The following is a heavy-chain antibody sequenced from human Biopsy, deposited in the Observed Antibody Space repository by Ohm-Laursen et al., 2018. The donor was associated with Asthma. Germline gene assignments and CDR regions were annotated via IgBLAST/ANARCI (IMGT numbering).Heavy chain of an antibody. V-gene: IGHV4-31*03. CDR3: ARGPPVDRED. CDR1: GGSISSGGHY. CDR2: IYYSGST. D-gene: IGHD5-24*01. J-gene: IGHJ4*02. Sequence: TLSLTCTVSGGSISSGGHYWSWIRQHPGKGLEWIGYIYYSGSTYYNPSLKSRVTISVDTSKNQFSLKLSSVTAADTAVYYCARGPPVDREDWGQGTLVTVSS.